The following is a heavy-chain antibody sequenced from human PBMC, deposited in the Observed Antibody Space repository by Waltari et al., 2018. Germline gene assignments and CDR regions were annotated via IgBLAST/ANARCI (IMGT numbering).Heavy chain of an antibody. V-gene: IGHV4-39*07. D-gene: IGHD3-9*01. CDR1: GGSISSSSYY. CDR2: IYYSGST. J-gene: IGHJ4*02. Sequence: QLQLQESGPGLVKPSETLSLTCTVSGGSISSSSYYWGWIRQPPGKGLEWIGSIYYSGSTYYNPSLKSRVTISVDTSKNQFSLKLSSVTAADTAVYYCTRTPILTGYYMDYWGQGTLVTVSS. CDR3: TRTPILTGYYMDY.